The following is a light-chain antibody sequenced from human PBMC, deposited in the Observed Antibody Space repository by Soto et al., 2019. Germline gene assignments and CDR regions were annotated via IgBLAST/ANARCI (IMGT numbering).Light chain of an antibody. CDR3: SSYAGGYNEV. Sequence: QSALTQPPSASGSPGQSVTISCTGTSSDVGGYNYVSWYQQHPGKAPKLMIYEVTKRPSGVPDRFSGSKSGNTASLTVSGVQAEDEAEYSCSSYAGGYNEVFGTGTKVTVL. CDR2: EVT. J-gene: IGLJ1*01. V-gene: IGLV2-8*01. CDR1: SSDVGGYNY.